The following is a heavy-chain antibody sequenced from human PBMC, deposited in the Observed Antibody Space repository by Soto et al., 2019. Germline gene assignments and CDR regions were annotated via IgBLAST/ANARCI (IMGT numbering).Heavy chain of an antibody. CDR1: GGSISSYY. J-gene: IGHJ6*03. D-gene: IGHD2-8*02. V-gene: IGHV4-59*01. CDR3: ARVLGGDPCYYYYYMDV. Sequence: PSETLSLTCTVSGGSISSYYWSWIRQPPGKGLEWIGYIYYSGSTNYNPSLKSRVTISVDTSKNQFSLKLSSVTAADTAVYYCARVLGGDPCYYYYYMDVWGKGTTVTVSS. CDR2: IYYSGST.